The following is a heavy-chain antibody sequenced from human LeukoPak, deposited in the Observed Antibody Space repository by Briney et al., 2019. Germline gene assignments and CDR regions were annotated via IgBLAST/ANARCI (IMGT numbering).Heavy chain of an antibody. V-gene: IGHV3-23*01. Sequence: PGASLRLSCAASRAAFSGYGMSWVRQAPGKGLEWVSVISGSGAVTYYADSVKGRFTISRDNSKNTVYLQMNSLRAEDTAVYYCAKGSPACYNGMDVWGQGTTVTVSS. CDR2: ISGSGAVT. CDR3: AKGSPACYNGMDV. D-gene: IGHD2-2*02. J-gene: IGHJ6*02. CDR1: RAAFSGYG.